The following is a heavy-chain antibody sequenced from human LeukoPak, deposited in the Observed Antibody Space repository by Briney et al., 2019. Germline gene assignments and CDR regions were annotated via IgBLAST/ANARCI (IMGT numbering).Heavy chain of an antibody. CDR1: GYTFTSYA. J-gene: IGHJ4*02. D-gene: IGHD4-17*01. Sequence: GASAKVSCKASGYTFTSYAMHWVRQAPGQRLEWMGWINAGNGNTKYSQKFQGRVTITRDTSASTAYMELSSLRSEDTAVYYCARATTVTLFDYWGQGTLVTVSS. V-gene: IGHV1-3*01. CDR3: ARATTVTLFDY. CDR2: INAGNGNT.